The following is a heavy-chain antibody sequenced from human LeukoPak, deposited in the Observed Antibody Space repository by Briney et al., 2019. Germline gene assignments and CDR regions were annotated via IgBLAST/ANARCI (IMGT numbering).Heavy chain of an antibody. CDR3: AKDVAYSYGRTYYYYGMDV. CDR1: GFTFDDYA. Sequence: GGSLRLSCAASGFTFDDYAMHWVRQAPGKGLEWVSGISWNSGSIGYADSVKGRFTISGDNAKKSLYLQMNSLRAEDTALYYCAKDVAYSYGRTYYYYGMDVWGQGTTVTVSS. J-gene: IGHJ6*02. V-gene: IGHV3-9*01. D-gene: IGHD5-18*01. CDR2: ISWNSGSI.